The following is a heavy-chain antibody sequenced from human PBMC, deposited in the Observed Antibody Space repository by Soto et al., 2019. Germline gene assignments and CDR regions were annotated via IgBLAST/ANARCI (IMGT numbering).Heavy chain of an antibody. D-gene: IGHD5-12*01. J-gene: IGHJ3*02. Sequence: SETLSLTCTVSGGYISSGGYYWSWIRQHPGKGLEWIGYIYYSGSTYYNPSLKSRVTISVDTSKNQFSLKLSSVTAADTAVYYCARVARGMATNLLGAFDIWGQGTMVTVSS. CDR3: ARVARGMATNLLGAFDI. CDR1: GGYISSGGYY. CDR2: IYYSGST. V-gene: IGHV4-31*03.